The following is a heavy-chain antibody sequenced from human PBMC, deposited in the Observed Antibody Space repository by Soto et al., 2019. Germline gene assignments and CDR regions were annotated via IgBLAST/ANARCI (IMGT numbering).Heavy chain of an antibody. CDR3: ARVPGGHYYDSSGYYTDAFDI. CDR1: GGSISSGGYS. V-gene: IGHV4-30-2*01. D-gene: IGHD3-22*01. Sequence: SETLSLTCAVSGGSISSGGYSWSWIRQPPGKGLEWIGYIYHSGSTYYNPSLKSRVTISVDRSKNQFSLKLSSVTAADTAVYYCARVPGGHYYDSSGYYTDAFDIWGQGTMVTVSS. J-gene: IGHJ3*02. CDR2: IYHSGST.